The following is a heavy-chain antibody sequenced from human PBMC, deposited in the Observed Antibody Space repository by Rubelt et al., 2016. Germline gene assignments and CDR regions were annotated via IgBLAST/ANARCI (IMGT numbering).Heavy chain of an antibody. J-gene: IGHJ6*02. CDR3: ARYAPMDV. CDR1: GGSIGSNNFY. CDR2: IYNSGST. V-gene: IGHV4-61*05. Sequence: QLQLQESGPGLVKPSETLSLTCTVSGGSIGSNNFYWGWVRQPPGKGLEWIGHIYNSGSTNCNPSLKSRVTISFDTSKNQFSLKLSSVTAADTAVYYCARYAPMDVWGQGTTVTVSS.